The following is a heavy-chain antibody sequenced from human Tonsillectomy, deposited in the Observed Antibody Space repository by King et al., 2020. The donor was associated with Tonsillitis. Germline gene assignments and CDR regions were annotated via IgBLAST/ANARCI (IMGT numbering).Heavy chain of an antibody. Sequence: VQLVESGGGVVPPGRSLRLSCAASGFTFSSYAMHWVRQAPGKGLEWVAVISYDGSNKYYADSVKGRFTISRDNSKNTLYLQMNSLRAEDTAVYYCAREQRDAFDSWGQGTMVTGSS. CDR3: AREQRDAFDS. V-gene: IGHV3-30*04. CDR2: ISYDGSNK. D-gene: IGHD5-18*01. J-gene: IGHJ3*02. CDR1: GFTFSSYA.